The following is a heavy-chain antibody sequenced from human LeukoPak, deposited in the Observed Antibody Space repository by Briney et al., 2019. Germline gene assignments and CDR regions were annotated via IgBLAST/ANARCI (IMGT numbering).Heavy chain of an antibody. J-gene: IGHJ4*02. CDR3: ASGYCSSTSCYVRPFDY. Sequence: AGGSLRLSCAASGFTFSTYTMHWVRQAPGKGLQYVSSISGNGGSREYANSVKGRFTISRDNSKNTLYLQMNSLRAEDTAVYYCASGYCSSTSCYVRPFDYWGQGTLVTVSS. CDR1: GFTFSTYT. CDR2: ISGNGGSR. V-gene: IGHV3-64*01. D-gene: IGHD2-2*01.